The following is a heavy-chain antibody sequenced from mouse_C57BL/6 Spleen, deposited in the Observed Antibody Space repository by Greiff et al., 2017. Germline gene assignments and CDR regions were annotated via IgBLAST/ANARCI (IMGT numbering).Heavy chain of an antibody. CDR1: GYTFTSYT. CDR3: ARGTTVLDYYAMDY. J-gene: IGHJ4*01. CDR2: INPSSGYT. D-gene: IGHD1-1*01. Sequence: VQLQQSGADLARPGASVKLSCKASGYTFTSYTMHWVKQRPGQGLEWIGYINPSSGYTKYNQKFKDKATLTADKSSSTDYMQLSSLTSEDAAVYYCARGTTVLDYYAMDYWGQGTSVTVSS. V-gene: IGHV1-4*01.